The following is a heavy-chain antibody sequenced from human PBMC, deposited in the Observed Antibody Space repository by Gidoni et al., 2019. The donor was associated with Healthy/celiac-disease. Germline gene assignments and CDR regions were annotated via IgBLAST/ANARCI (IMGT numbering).Heavy chain of an antibody. J-gene: IGHJ4*02. CDR2: INPSGST. D-gene: IGHD3-22*01. Sequence: QVQLQQWGAGLLKPSETLSLTCAVYGGSFSGYYWSWIRQPPGKGLEWIGEINPSGSTNYNPSLKSRVTISVDTSKNQFSLKLSSVTAADTAVYYCARVGEYYYDSSGPLHWGQGTLVTVSS. V-gene: IGHV4-34*01. CDR3: ARVGEYYYDSSGPLH. CDR1: GGSFSGYY.